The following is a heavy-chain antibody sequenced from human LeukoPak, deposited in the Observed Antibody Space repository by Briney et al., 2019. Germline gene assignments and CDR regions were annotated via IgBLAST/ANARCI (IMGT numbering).Heavy chain of an antibody. D-gene: IGHD3-16*01. V-gene: IGHV1-2*02. Sequence: GASVTVSCKASGYTFTGYYMYWVLQAPGQGLEWMGWINPNSGGTNYAQKFQGRVTVTSDMSLSTAYMELSRLRSDDTAVYYGARDYGGYFDYWGQGTLVTVSS. CDR2: INPNSGGT. J-gene: IGHJ4*02. CDR1: GYTFTGYY. CDR3: ARDYGGYFDY.